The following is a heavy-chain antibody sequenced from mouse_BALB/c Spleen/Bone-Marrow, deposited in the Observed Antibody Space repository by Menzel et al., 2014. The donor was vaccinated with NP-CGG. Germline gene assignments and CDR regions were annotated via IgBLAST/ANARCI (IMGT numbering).Heavy chain of an antibody. CDR2: INPYNDGT. Sequence: EVQLQESGPELVKPGASVKMSCKASGYTFTSHVMHWVKQKPGQGLEWIGYINPYNDGTKYNEKFKGKATLTSDKSSSTAYMELSSLTSEDSAVYYCARKDYGNYGWYFDVWGAGTTVTVSS. CDR3: ARKDYGNYGWYFDV. J-gene: IGHJ1*01. D-gene: IGHD2-1*01. CDR1: GYTFTSHV. V-gene: IGHV1-14*01.